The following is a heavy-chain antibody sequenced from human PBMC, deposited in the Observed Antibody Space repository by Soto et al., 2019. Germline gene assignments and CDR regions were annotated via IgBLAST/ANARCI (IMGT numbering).Heavy chain of an antibody. V-gene: IGHV3-30-3*01. CDR3: ARDSAGILSGDGMDV. D-gene: IGHD2-15*01. CDR2: ISYDGSNK. Sequence: QVQLVESGGGVVQPGRSLRLSCAASGFTFSSYAMHWVRQAPGKGLEWVAVISYDGSNKYYADSVKGRFTISRDNSKNKLYMQMNSLRAEDTAVYYCARDSAGILSGDGMDVWGQGTTVTVSS. J-gene: IGHJ6*02. CDR1: GFTFSSYA.